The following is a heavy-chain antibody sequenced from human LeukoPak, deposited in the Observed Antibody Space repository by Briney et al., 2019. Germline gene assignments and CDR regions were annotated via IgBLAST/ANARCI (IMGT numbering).Heavy chain of an antibody. CDR2: ISDSGGSP. J-gene: IGHJ4*02. CDR1: GFTFSSYA. D-gene: IGHD3-10*01. Sequence: HAGGSLRLSCAASGFTFSSYAMSWVRQAPGKGLEWVSIISDSGGSPHYADSVKGRFTISRDNSKDTVYLQMNSLRAEDTAIYYCVSSGSYYFPFDYWGQGILVTVSS. CDR3: VSSGSYYFPFDY. V-gene: IGHV3-23*01.